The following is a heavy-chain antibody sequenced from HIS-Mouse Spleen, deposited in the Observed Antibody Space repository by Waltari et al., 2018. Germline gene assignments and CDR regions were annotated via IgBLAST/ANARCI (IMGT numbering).Heavy chain of an antibody. V-gene: IGHV1-2*02. CDR3: ARGSGRWELLLPNWFDP. Sequence: QVQLVQSGAEVKKPGASVKVSCKASGSTFTGYYMHWVRQAPGQGLEWMGWINPSSGGTNYAQKFQGRVTMTRDTSISTAYMELSRLRSDDTAVYYGARGSGRWELLLPNWFDPWGQGTLVTVSS. CDR2: INPSSGGT. D-gene: IGHD1-26*01. J-gene: IGHJ5*02. CDR1: GSTFTGYY.